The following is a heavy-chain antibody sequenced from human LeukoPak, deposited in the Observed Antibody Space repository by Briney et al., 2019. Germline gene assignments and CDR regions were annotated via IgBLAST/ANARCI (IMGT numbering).Heavy chain of an antibody. CDR1: GFTYSHYG. V-gene: IGHV3-33*06. D-gene: IGHD4-11*01. CDR2: IWSDGTEK. CDR3: AKDAQRGFDYSNSLEY. J-gene: IGHJ4*02. Sequence: GGSLRLSCAASGFTYSHYGMHWVRQAPGKWLECVAVIWSDGTEKYYAVAVKGLFTISRDNSRNTLYLQMNRLRGEETAVYYCAKDAQRGFDYSNSLEYWGQGTLVTVSS.